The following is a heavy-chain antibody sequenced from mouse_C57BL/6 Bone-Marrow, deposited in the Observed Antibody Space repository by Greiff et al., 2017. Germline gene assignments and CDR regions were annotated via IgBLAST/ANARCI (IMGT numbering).Heavy chain of an antibody. CDR1: GYTFTNYW. CDR2: IYPGGGCT. V-gene: IGHV1-63*01. J-gene: IGHJ2*01. Sequence: QVQLKESGAELVRPGTSVTMSCKASGYTFTNYWIGWAKQRPGHGLEWIGAIYPGGGCTNYNQKFKGKATLTADKSSSTAYMQFSSLTSEDSAIXYCARLTGTGNYFDYWGQGTTLTVSS. D-gene: IGHD4-1*01. CDR3: ARLTGTGNYFDY.